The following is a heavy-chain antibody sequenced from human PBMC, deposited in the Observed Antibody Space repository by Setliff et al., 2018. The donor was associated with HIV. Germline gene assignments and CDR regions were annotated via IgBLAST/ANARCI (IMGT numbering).Heavy chain of an antibody. CDR2: INHSGNI. J-gene: IGHJ4*02. V-gene: IGHV4-34*01. CDR1: GGAFNDYY. D-gene: IGHD3-9*01. Sequence: SETLSLTCAVYGGAFNDYYWNWIRQPPGEGLQWIGEINHSGNINYNPSLRSRVTMSVDTSKKQFSLNVTSVTAADTALYYCTRHGAYYEFLTYYYPRYSFDFWGQGTLVTVSS. CDR3: TRHGAYYEFLTYYYPRYSFDF.